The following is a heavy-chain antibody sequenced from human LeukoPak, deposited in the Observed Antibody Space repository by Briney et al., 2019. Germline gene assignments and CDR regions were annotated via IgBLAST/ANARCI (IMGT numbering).Heavy chain of an antibody. J-gene: IGHJ4*02. V-gene: IGHV3-23*01. CDR1: GFTFSTFA. D-gene: IGHD6-19*01. Sequence: GGSLRLSCAASGFTFSTFAMIWVRQPPGKGLEWVSSIFPSGGEIHYADSVRGRFTISRDNSKNTLYLQMNSLRAEDTAVYYCAKPAVSGWYGFDYWGQGTLVTVSS. CDR2: IFPSGGEI. CDR3: AKPAVSGWYGFDY.